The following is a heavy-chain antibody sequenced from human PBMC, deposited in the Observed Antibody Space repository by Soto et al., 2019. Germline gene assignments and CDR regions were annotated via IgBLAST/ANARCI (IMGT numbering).Heavy chain of an antibody. CDR3: ARGAAHPDMVDY. CDR1: GGSIRSYY. D-gene: IGHD5-18*01. V-gene: IGHV4-59*01. Sequence: PSETLSLTGTVSGGSIRSYYWTWIRQPPGKGLEWLGYIFYSGSTFYNPSLKSRVTISIHTSKSQFSLQLTSVTAVDTAVYYCARGAAHPDMVDYWAQGTLVTVSS. J-gene: IGHJ4*02. CDR2: IFYSGST.